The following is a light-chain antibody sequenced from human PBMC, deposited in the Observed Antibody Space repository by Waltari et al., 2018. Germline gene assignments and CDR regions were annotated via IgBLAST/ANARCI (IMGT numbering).Light chain of an antibody. CDR2: DVD. CDR3: NSYTASSTWV. Sequence: QSALTQPASVSGSPGQSITISSPGTSRDIGVYNSVSWYQQPPGKAPKLMIYDVDNRPSGISDRFSGSKSGNTASLTISGLQAEDEAHYYCNSYTASSTWVFGGGTKLTVL. CDR1: SRDIGVYNS. J-gene: IGLJ3*02. V-gene: IGLV2-14*03.